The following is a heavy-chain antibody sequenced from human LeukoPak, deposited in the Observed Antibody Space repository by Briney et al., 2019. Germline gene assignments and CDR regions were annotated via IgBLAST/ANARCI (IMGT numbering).Heavy chain of an antibody. V-gene: IGHV4-59*01. Sequence: SETLSLTCTVSGGSISPYYWSWIRQPPGKGLEWIGYIYYNGTTKYNPSLKSRVTISVDTSKNYFSLRLTPVTAADTAVYYCARSRNRFDPWGQGTLVTVSS. J-gene: IGHJ5*02. CDR2: IYYNGTT. CDR3: ARSRNRFDP. CDR1: GGSISPYY.